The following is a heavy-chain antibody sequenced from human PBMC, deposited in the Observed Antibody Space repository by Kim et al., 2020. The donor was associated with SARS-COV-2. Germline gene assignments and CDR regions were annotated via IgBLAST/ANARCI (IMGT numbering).Heavy chain of an antibody. CDR1: GFSISSGYY. J-gene: IGHJ4*02. CDR3: ARNTFFIAAAGTSDY. D-gene: IGHD6-13*01. V-gene: IGHV4-38-2*02. CDR2: IYHSGNT. Sequence: SETLSLTCTVSGFSISSGYYWGWIRQPPGKGLEWIGSIYHSGNTYYNPSLKSRVTISLDMSKNQFSLNLRSVTAADTAMYYCARNTFFIAAAGTSDYWGQGTLVTVSS.